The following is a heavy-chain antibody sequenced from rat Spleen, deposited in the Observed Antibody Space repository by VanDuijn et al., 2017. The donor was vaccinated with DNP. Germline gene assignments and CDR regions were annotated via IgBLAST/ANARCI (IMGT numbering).Heavy chain of an antibody. CDR2: IWNSGGT. CDR1: GFSLTSYN. Sequence: QVQLKESGPXLVQPSXTLSLTCTVGGFSLTSYNXHWIRQPPGKGLEWMGVIWNSGGTQYNSALKSRLSISKDTSKSQVFLKMNSLQTEDTATYYCARQPPNAGYHPYAMDPWGQGTSVTVSS. V-gene: IGHV2-41*01. J-gene: IGHJ4*01. CDR3: ARQPPNAGYHPYAMDP. D-gene: IGHD4-3*01.